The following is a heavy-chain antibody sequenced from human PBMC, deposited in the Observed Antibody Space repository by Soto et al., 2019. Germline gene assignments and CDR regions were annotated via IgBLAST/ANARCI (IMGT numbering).Heavy chain of an antibody. D-gene: IGHD2-8*02. CDR3: ARIKLVDFFFINVDVYDMDV. J-gene: IGHJ6*02. CDR2: ISSDSRYI. V-gene: IGHV3-48*02. Sequence: GGSLRLSCAASGFTLSNYAVNWVRQAPGKGLEWISYISSDSRYIYHGDSVKGRFTISRDNARNSVYLQMNSLRDEDTAVYYCARIKLVDFFFINVDVYDMDVWGQGTPVTVSS. CDR1: GFTLSNYA.